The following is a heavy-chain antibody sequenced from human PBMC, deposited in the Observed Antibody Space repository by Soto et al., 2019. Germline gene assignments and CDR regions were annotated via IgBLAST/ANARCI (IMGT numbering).Heavy chain of an antibody. V-gene: IGHV4-30-2*01. J-gene: IGHJ5*02. D-gene: IGHD2-2*01. Sequence: TSETLSLTCAVSGGSISSGGSSWSWIRQQPGKGLEWIGYIYHSGSTYYNPSLKSRVTISVDRSKNQFSLKLSSVTAADTAVYYCARVPDRWGQGTLVTVSS. CDR2: IYHSGST. CDR1: GGSISSGGSS. CDR3: ARVPDR.